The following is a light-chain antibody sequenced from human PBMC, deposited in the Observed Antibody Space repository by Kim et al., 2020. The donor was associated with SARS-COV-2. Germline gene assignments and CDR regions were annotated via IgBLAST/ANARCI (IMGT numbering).Light chain of an antibody. Sequence: DIQMTQSPSSLSASVGDRVTITCRASQTIRSYLNWYQQKAGKVPKLLIYTASNLQSGVPSRFSGSGSGTDFTLTISSLQPEDFATYYCQQIYSTPWTFGQGTKVDIK. CDR1: QTIRSY. V-gene: IGKV1-39*01. CDR3: QQIYSTPWT. J-gene: IGKJ1*01. CDR2: TAS.